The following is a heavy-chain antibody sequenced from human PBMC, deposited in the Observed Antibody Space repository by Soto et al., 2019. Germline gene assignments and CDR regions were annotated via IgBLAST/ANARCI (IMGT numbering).Heavy chain of an antibody. V-gene: IGHV3-21*01. CDR3: ARDPSVGATAFDI. Sequence: GGSLRLSCAASGFTFSSYSMNWVRQAPGKGLEWVSSISSSSSYIYYADSVKGRFTISRDNAKNSLYLQMNSLRAEDTAVYYCARDPSVGATAFDIWGQGTMVTVSS. D-gene: IGHD1-26*01. CDR2: ISSSSSYI. J-gene: IGHJ3*02. CDR1: GFTFSSYS.